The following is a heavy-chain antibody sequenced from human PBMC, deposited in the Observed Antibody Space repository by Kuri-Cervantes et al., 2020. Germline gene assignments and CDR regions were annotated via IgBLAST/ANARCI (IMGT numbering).Heavy chain of an antibody. J-gene: IGHJ5*02. CDR2: ISTYNGDT. D-gene: IGHD3-3*01. V-gene: IGHV1-18*01. CDR3: ARAFWSGYRLTTRFDP. Sequence: ASVKVSCKASGYAFTTYGITWVRQAPGQGLEWMGWISTYNGDTNYAQKLQGRVTMTTDTSTTTAYMELRSLRSDDTAVYYCARAFWSGYRLTTRFDPWGQGTLVTVSS. CDR1: GYAFTTYG.